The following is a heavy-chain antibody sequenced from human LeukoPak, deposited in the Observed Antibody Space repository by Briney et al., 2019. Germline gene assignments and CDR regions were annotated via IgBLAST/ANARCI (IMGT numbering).Heavy chain of an antibody. CDR1: GFTFSSYA. J-gene: IGHJ4*02. D-gene: IGHD1-26*01. CDR3: AKSQDGGRLFHFDY. CDR2: ISGSGGST. Sequence: GGSLRLSCAASGFTFSSYAMSWVRQAPGKGLEWVSVISGSGGSTYSADSVKGLFTISRDNSKNTLYLQMNSLRAEDTAVYFCAKSQDGGRLFHFDYWGQGTLVTVSS. V-gene: IGHV3-23*01.